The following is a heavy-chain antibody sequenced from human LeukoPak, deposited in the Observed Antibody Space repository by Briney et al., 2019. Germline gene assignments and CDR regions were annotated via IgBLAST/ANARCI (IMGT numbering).Heavy chain of an antibody. Sequence: PSETLSLTCAVYGGSFSGYYWSWIRQPPGKGLEWIGEINHSGSTNYNPSLKSRVTISVDTSKNQFSLKLSSVTAADTAVYYCARLSVWFGELSPQGFDYWGQGTLVTGAS. CDR3: ARLSVWFGELSPQGFDY. CDR1: GGSFSGYY. V-gene: IGHV4-34*01. D-gene: IGHD3-10*01. CDR2: INHSGST. J-gene: IGHJ4*02.